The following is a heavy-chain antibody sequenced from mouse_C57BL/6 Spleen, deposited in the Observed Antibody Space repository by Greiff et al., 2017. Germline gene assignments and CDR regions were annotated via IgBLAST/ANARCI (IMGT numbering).Heavy chain of an antibody. Sequence: QVQLQQPGAELVMPGASVKLSCKASGYTFTSYWMHWVKQRPGQGLEWIGEIDPSDSYTNYNQKFKGKSTLTVDKSSSTAYMQLSSLTSEDSAVYYCARGGPHYFDNWGQGTTLTVSS. CDR3: ARGGPHYFDN. CDR2: IDPSDSYT. J-gene: IGHJ2*01. CDR1: GYTFTSYW. V-gene: IGHV1-69*01.